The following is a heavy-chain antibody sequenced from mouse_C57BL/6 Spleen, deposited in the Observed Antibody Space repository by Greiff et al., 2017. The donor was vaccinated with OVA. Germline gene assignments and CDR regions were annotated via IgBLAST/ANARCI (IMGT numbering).Heavy chain of an antibody. J-gene: IGHJ3*01. CDR1: GYAFSSYW. Sequence: QVQLQQSGAELVKPGASVKISCKASGYAFSSYWLNWVKQRPGKGLEWIGQIYPGDGDTNYNGKFKGKATLTADKSSSTAYMQLSSLTSEDSAVYFCARVGRDYDAWLAYWGQGTLVTVSA. CDR3: ARVGRDYDAWLAY. D-gene: IGHD2-4*01. CDR2: IYPGDGDT. V-gene: IGHV1-80*01.